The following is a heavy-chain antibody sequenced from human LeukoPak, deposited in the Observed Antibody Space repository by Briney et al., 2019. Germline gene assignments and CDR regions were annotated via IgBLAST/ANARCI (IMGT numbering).Heavy chain of an antibody. Sequence: ASVKVSCKASGVTFISYAISWVRQAPGQGLEWMGGIIPIFGTANYAQKFQGRVTITADKSTSTAYMELSSLRSEDTAVYYCARVGKVVPAAMPSGSGFYDYWGQGNLVTVSS. V-gene: IGHV1-69*06. CDR2: IIPIFGTA. CDR1: GVTFISYA. J-gene: IGHJ4*02. D-gene: IGHD2-2*01. CDR3: ARVGKVVPAAMPSGSGFYDY.